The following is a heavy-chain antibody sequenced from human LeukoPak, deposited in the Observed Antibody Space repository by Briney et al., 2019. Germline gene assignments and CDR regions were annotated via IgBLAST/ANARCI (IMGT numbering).Heavy chain of an antibody. J-gene: IGHJ4*02. CDR2: IRSKAYGGTT. Sequence: GGSLRLPCTASGFTFGDYAMSWVRQAPGKGLEWAGFIRSKAYGGTTEYAASVKGRFTISRDDSKSIAYLQMNSLRAEDTAAYYCAKSEGSSSARRFDYWGQGTLATVSS. CDR1: GFTFGDYA. CDR3: AKSEGSSSARRFDY. V-gene: IGHV3-49*04. D-gene: IGHD6-19*01.